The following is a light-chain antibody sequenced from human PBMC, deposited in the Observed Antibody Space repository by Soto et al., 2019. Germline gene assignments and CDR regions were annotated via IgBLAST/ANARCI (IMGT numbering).Light chain of an antibody. CDR2: WAS. V-gene: IGKV4-1*01. CDR1: QSVLYSSNNKNY. Sequence: DIVMTQSPDSLAVSLGERAIIKCKSSQSVLYSSNNKNYLAWYQQKTGQTPKLLIYWASTRASGVPDRFSGSGSGTDFTLTISRLQAEDVAVYYCQQYYSTPWTFGQGTKVDIK. J-gene: IGKJ1*01. CDR3: QQYYSTPWT.